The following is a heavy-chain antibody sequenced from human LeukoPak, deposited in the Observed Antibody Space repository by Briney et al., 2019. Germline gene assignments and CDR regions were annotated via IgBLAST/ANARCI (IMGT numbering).Heavy chain of an antibody. D-gene: IGHD3-3*01. J-gene: IGHJ5*02. CDR1: GGSFSGYY. V-gene: IGHV4-34*01. CDR2: INHSGST. CDR3: ARDKNYDFWSANWFDP. Sequence: PSETLSLTCAVYGGSFSGYYWSWIRQPPGKGLEWIGEINHSGSTNYNPSLKSRVTISVDTSKNQFSLKLSSVTAADTAVYYCARDKNYDFWSANWFDPWGQGTLVTVSS.